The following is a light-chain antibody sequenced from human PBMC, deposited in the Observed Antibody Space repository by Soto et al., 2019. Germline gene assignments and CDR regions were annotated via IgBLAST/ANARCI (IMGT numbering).Light chain of an antibody. CDR2: KAS. CDR1: QNIYTW. J-gene: IGKJ4*01. CDR3: QQLNSYPPVT. Sequence: ITCRASQNIYTWLAWYQQKPGIAPKLLIHKASTLQPGVPSRFSGSGSGTDFTLTIISLQPEDFATYYCQQLNSYPPVTFGGGTKVDIK. V-gene: IGKV1-5*03.